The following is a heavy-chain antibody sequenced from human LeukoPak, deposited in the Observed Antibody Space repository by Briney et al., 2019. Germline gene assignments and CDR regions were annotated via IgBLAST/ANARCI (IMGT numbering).Heavy chain of an antibody. CDR1: GYTFTSVW. CDR3: VRGWWSFDY. Sequence: GESLKIFCKASGYTFTSVWIGWLRQMPGKGLEWMASIYPGDSDTTYSPSFQGQVTISADKSSSTAYLRLSSLKASDNAIYYCVRGWWSFDYWGQGSLVTVSS. CDR2: IYPGDSDT. V-gene: IGHV5-51*01. J-gene: IGHJ4*02. D-gene: IGHD3-16*01.